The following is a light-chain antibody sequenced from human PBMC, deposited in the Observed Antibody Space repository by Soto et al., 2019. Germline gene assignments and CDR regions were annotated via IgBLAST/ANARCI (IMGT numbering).Light chain of an antibody. Sequence: QSALTQPASVSGSPGQSITISCTGISSDVGGYNYVSWYQQHPDKAPKLMIYDVSNRRSGVSNRFSGSKSGTTASLTISGLQAEDEAHYYCYSYTSSSTVLFGGGTKVTVL. CDR2: DVS. J-gene: IGLJ2*01. CDR1: SSDVGGYNY. CDR3: YSYTSSSTVL. V-gene: IGLV2-14*01.